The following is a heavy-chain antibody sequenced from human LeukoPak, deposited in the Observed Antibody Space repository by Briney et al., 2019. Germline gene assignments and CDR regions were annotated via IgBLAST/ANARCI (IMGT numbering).Heavy chain of an antibody. CDR3: AREVDIVVVPAAIIYNWFDP. CDR2: ISAYNGNT. J-gene: IGHJ5*02. V-gene: IGHV1-18*04. D-gene: IGHD2-2*02. CDR1: GYTFTSYY. Sequence: ASVKVSCKASGYTFTSYYMHWVRQAPGQGLEWMGWISAYNGNTNYAQKLQGRVTMTTDTSTSTAYMELRSLRSDDTAVYYCAREVDIVVVPAAIIYNWFDPWGQGTLVTVSS.